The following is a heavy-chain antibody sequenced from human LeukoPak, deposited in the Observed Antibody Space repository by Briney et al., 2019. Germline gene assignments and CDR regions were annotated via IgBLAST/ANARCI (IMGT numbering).Heavy chain of an antibody. Sequence: GASVKDSCKASGYTFTGYYMHWVRQAPGQGLEWMGWINPNSGGTNYAQKFQGRVTMTRDTSISTAYMELSRLRSDDTAVYYCARVHYSRGSYYFDYWGQGTLVSVSS. J-gene: IGHJ4*02. CDR3: ARVHYSRGSYYFDY. D-gene: IGHD1-26*01. CDR2: INPNSGGT. CDR1: GYTFTGYY. V-gene: IGHV1-2*02.